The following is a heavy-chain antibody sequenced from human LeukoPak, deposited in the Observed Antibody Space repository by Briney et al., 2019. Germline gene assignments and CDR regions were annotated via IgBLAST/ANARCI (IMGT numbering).Heavy chain of an antibody. D-gene: IGHD2-15*01. Sequence: SETLSLTCTVSGGSISSYYWSWIRQPPGKGLEWIGEINHSGSTNYNPSLKSRVTISVDTSKNQFSLKLSSVTAADTAVYYCARAARMNWFDPWGQGTLVTVSS. V-gene: IGHV4-34*01. CDR2: INHSGST. CDR3: ARAARMNWFDP. CDR1: GGSISSYY. J-gene: IGHJ5*02.